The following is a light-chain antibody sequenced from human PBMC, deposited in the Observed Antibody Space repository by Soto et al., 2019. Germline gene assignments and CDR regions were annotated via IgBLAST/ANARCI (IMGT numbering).Light chain of an antibody. Sequence: IPLTQSPSSLSASVGDRVTITCRASQGLNTNLAWYQQKPGKAPNLLIYGASTLQKGVPSRFSGNGSGTDFTLTISSLQPEDLATYYCQQSNNYITFGPGTKVDIK. CDR3: QQSNNYIT. V-gene: IGKV1-9*01. CDR1: QGLNTN. CDR2: GAS. J-gene: IGKJ3*01.